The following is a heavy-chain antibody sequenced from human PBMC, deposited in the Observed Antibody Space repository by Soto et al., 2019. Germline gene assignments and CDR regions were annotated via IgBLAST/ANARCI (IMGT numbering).Heavy chain of an antibody. J-gene: IGHJ4*02. CDR1: GFTFSSFA. V-gene: IGHV3-23*01. D-gene: IGHD2-15*01. Sequence: PGWSLRLSCATSGFTFSSFAMSWVRQAPGKGLEWVSLISGSGNYTYYTDSLRGRFTISRDNSKNTVYLHINSLRVEDTATYYCAKVRLLTPDSWGQGTLVTVSS. CDR3: AKVRLLTPDS. CDR2: ISGSGNYT.